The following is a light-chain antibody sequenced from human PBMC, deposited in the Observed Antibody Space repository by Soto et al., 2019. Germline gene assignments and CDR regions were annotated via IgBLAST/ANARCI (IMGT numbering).Light chain of an antibody. J-gene: IGLJ1*01. CDR1: SSDVGGFKY. CDR3: CAYGGSYV. CDR2: DVS. Sequence: QSALTQPRSVSGSPGQSVTISCTGTSSDVGGFKYVSWYQQQPGKAPKVLIYDVSQRPSGVPDRFSGSTSGNTASLTISGLQAEDEADYYCCAYGGSYVFGTGNKVTVL. V-gene: IGLV2-11*01.